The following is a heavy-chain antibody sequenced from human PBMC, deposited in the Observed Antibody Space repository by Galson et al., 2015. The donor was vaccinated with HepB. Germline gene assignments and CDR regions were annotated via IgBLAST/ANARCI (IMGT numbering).Heavy chain of an antibody. CDR1: GFTFSSYS. D-gene: IGHD3-3*01. CDR2: ISSSSSTI. Sequence: SLRLSCAASGFTFSSYSMNWVRQAPGKGLEWVSYISSSSSTIYYADSVKGRVTISSDNAKTSLYLQMNRRRDEHTAVYYCASDGKGDDFWSGLVAFDIWGQGTMVTVSS. CDR3: ASDGKGDDFWSGLVAFDI. J-gene: IGHJ3*02. V-gene: IGHV3-48*02.